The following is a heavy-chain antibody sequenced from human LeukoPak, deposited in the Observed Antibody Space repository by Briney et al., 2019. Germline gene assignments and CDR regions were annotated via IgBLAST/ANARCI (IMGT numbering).Heavy chain of an antibody. CDR3: ARAESGWYWDY. CDR1: GFTFSSYA. D-gene: IGHD6-19*01. J-gene: IGHJ4*02. V-gene: IGHV3-30-3*01. CDR2: ISYDGSNK. Sequence: GGSLRLSCAASGFTFSSYAMHWVRQAPGKGLEWVAVISYDGSNKYYADSVKGRFTISRDNSKNTLYLQMNSLRAEDTAVYYCARAESGWYWDYWGQGTLVTVSS.